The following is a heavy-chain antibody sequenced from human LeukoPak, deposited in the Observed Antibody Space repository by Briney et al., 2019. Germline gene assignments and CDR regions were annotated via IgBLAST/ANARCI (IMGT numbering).Heavy chain of an antibody. J-gene: IGHJ6*03. Sequence: GGSLRLSCAASGFTFSSYGMHWVRQAPGKGLEWVAFIRYDGSNIYYADSVKGRFTISRDNSKNTLYLQMNSLRAEDTAVYYCAKGPSGYYYYMDVWGKGTTVTVSS. CDR1: GFTFSSYG. CDR3: AKGPSGYYYYMDV. CDR2: IRYDGSNI. V-gene: IGHV3-30*02.